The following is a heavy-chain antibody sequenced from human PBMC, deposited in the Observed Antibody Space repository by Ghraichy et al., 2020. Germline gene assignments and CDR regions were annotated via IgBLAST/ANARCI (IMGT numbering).Heavy chain of an antibody. Sequence: GGSLRLSCAASGFSFGSNAMHWVRQAPGKGLEWVAAITHDGSHKYYADSVKGRFIVLRDNSKNTLYLQMNTLSVEDTALYTCVRPLYPGITDPLDDWGQGTPVTVSS. D-gene: IGHD1-7*01. V-gene: IGHV3-30*01. CDR3: VRPLYPGITDPLDD. CDR2: ITHDGSHK. J-gene: IGHJ4*02. CDR1: GFSFGSNA.